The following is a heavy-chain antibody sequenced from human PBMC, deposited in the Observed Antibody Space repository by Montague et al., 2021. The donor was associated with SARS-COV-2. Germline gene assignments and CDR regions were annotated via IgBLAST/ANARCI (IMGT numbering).Heavy chain of an antibody. CDR3: AKDGSSSWYGWFDP. D-gene: IGHD6-13*01. CDR1: GFTFDDYA. CDR2: ISWNSGSI. J-gene: IGHJ5*02. Sequence: SLRLSCAASGFTFDDYAMHWVRQAPGKGLEWVSGISWNSGSIGYADSVKGQFTISRDNAKNSLYLQMNSLRAEDTALYYCAKDGSSSWYGWFDPWGQGTLVTVSS. V-gene: IGHV3-9*01.